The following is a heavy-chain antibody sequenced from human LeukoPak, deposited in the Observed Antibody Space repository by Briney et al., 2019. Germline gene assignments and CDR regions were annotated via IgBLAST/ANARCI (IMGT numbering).Heavy chain of an antibody. D-gene: IGHD3-22*01. J-gene: IGHJ1*01. CDR2: INAGNGNT. CDR3: ARLGSGYYSGTIEYFQH. Sequence: VASVKVSCKASGYTFTSYAMHWVRQAPGQRLEWMGWINAGNGNTKYSQKFQGRVTITRDTSASTAYMELSSLRSEDTAVYYCARLGSGYYSGTIEYFQHWGQGTLVTVSS. CDR1: GYTFTSYA. V-gene: IGHV1-3*01.